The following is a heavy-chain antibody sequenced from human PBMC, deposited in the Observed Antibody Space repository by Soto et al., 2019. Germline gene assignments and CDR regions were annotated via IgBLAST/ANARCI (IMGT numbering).Heavy chain of an antibody. J-gene: IGHJ6*02. V-gene: IGHV3-23*01. CDR1: GFTFSSYA. CDR3: AKIPMVRALYYYYGMDV. Sequence: PGGSLRLSGGASGFTFSSYAMSWVRQATGTGLEWVSALSGSGGSTYFADSVKGRFTISRDNSKNPLYLQMTSLTADDTAVYYCAKIPMVRALYYYYGMDVWGQGTTVTVPS. CDR2: LSGSGGST. D-gene: IGHD3-10*01.